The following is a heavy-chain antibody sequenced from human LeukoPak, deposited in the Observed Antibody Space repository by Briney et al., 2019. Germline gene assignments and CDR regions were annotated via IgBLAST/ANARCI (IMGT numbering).Heavy chain of an antibody. J-gene: IGHJ3*02. D-gene: IGHD3-22*01. Sequence: NPSETLSLTCTVSGGSISNHYWSWIRQPAGKELEWIGRIYNSGSTNYNPSLKSRVTMSVDTSKNQFSLKLSSVTAADTAVYYRARDIYDSSGLDAFDIWGQGTMVTVSS. CDR2: IYNSGST. CDR3: ARDIYDSSGLDAFDI. CDR1: GGSISNHY. V-gene: IGHV4-4*07.